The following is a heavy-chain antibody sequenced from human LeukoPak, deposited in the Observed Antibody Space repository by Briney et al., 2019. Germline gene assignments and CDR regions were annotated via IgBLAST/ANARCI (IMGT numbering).Heavy chain of an antibody. Sequence: PSGTLSLTCGVSGGSISSSTSYWGWIRQPPGKGLEWIGRIYYSGSTFYNPSLKSRVTISVDTSKNQFSLRLSSVTAADTAVYYCARHGSTDYFDYWGQGTLVTVSS. J-gene: IGHJ4*02. CDR2: IYYSGST. CDR1: GGSISSSTSY. CDR3: ARHGSTDYFDY. D-gene: IGHD2-2*03. V-gene: IGHV4-39*01.